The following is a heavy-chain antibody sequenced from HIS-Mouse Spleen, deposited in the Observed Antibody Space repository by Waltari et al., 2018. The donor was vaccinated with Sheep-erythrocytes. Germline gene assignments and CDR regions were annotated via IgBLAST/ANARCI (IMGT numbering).Heavy chain of an antibody. J-gene: IGHJ3*02. D-gene: IGHD3-16*01. CDR2: ISYDGSNK. CDR3: AKGGFGGNSNDAFDI. Sequence: QVQLVESGGGVVQPGRSLRLSCAASGFTFSSYGMHWVRQAPGKGLEWGAVISYDGSNKYYADSVKGRFTISRDNSKNTLYLQMNSLRAEDTAVYYCAKGGFGGNSNDAFDIWGQGTMVTVSS. V-gene: IGHV3-30*18. CDR1: GFTFSSYG.